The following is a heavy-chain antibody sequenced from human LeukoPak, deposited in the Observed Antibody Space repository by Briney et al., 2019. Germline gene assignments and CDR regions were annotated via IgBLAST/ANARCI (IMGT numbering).Heavy chain of an antibody. CDR1: GGSFSGYY. CDR2: IYYSGST. D-gene: IGHD2-2*01. V-gene: IGHV4-59*01. Sequence: SETLSLTCAVYGGSFSGYYWSWIRQPPGKGLEWIGYIYYSGSTNYNPSLKSRVTISVDTSKNQFSLKLSSVTAADTAVYYCAKTVVPAAMDYYYYYMDVWGKGTTVTISS. J-gene: IGHJ6*03. CDR3: AKTVVPAAMDYYYYYMDV.